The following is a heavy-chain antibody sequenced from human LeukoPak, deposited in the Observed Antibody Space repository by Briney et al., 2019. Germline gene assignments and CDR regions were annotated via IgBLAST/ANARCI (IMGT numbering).Heavy chain of an antibody. CDR2: ISFDGSDK. CDR1: GVTFRSFA. D-gene: IGHD6-13*01. Sequence: GGTLRLSCAASGVTFRSFAMHWVCNAPPKGMEWGGVISFDGSDKSYADPSMGGSTISRENPKNTLYLQMNSLRAEDTAVYYCARSSSWYAFWFDPWGQGNLATVSS. V-gene: IGHV3-30*04. J-gene: IGHJ5*02. CDR3: ARSSSWYAFWFDP.